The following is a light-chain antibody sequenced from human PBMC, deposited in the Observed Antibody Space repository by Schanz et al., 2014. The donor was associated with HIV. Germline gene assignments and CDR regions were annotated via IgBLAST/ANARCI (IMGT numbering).Light chain of an antibody. CDR1: SSNIGSNA. V-gene: IGLV1-44*01. J-gene: IGLJ1*01. Sequence: QSVLTQPPSASGTPGQRVTISCSGGSSNIGSNAVSWYQQLPGTAPKLLIQADIQRPSGVPDRFSGSKSGTSASLAISGLQSDDEADYYCAGWDDDLKGRVFGSGTKVTVL. CDR2: ADI. CDR3: AGWDDDLKGRV.